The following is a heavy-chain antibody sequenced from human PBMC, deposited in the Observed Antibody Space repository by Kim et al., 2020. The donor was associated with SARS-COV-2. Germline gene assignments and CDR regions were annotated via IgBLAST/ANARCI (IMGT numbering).Heavy chain of an antibody. J-gene: IGHJ4*02. V-gene: IGHV3-15*01. D-gene: IGHD3-22*01. Sequence: GGSLRLSCAASGFTFSNAWMSWVRQAPGKGLEWVGRIKSKTDGGTTDYAAPVKGRFTISRDDSKNTLYLQMNSLKTEDTAVYYCTTEILYLPGPSQYYYDSSGSPYWGQGTLVTVSS. CDR3: TTEILYLPGPSQYYYDSSGSPY. CDR1: GFTFSNAW. CDR2: IKSKTDGGTT.